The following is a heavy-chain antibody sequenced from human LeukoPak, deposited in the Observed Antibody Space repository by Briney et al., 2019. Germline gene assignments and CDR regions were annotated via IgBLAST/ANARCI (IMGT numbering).Heavy chain of an antibody. Sequence: SETLSLTCAVSGGSISSNNWWTWVRQPPGKGLEWIGEIYHTGNTNYNPSLQSRVTMSVDTSKNQFSLKLSSVTAADTAVYYCARDAWGYYYYYMDVWGKGTTVTISS. D-gene: IGHD7-27*01. CDR1: GGSISSNNW. V-gene: IGHV4-4*02. J-gene: IGHJ6*03. CDR3: ARDAWGYYYYYMDV. CDR2: IYHTGNT.